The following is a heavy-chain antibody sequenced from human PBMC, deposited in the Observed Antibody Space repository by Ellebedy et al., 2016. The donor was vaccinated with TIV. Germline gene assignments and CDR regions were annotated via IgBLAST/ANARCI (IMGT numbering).Heavy chain of an antibody. CDR1: GFTFSNYN. CDR2: ISSSSSTI. V-gene: IGHV3-48*02. J-gene: IGHJ4*02. CDR3: ARGAYYFEY. Sequence: GESLKISCAASGFTFSNYNMNWVRQAPGKGLEWISHISSSSSTIYYADSVKGRFTISRDNAEKSLYLQMSSLTDDDTAVYYCARGAYYFEYWGQGTPVTVSS.